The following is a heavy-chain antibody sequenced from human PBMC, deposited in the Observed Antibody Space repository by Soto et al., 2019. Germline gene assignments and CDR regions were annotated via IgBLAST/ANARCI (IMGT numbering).Heavy chain of an antibody. CDR3: ARDTSYLPGIAAAGDYYYYYGMDV. D-gene: IGHD6-13*01. CDR2: ISYDGSNK. J-gene: IGHJ6*02. Sequence: PGGSLRLSCAASGFTFSSYAMHWVRQAPGKGLEWVAVISYDGSNKYYADSVKGRFTISRDNSKNTLYLQMNSLRAEDTAVYYCARDTSYLPGIAAAGDYYYYYGMDVWGPGTTVTVSS. V-gene: IGHV3-30-3*01. CDR1: GFTFSSYA.